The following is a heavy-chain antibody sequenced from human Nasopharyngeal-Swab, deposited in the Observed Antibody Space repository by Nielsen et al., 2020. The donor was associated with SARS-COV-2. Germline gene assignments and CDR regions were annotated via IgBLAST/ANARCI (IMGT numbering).Heavy chain of an antibody. Sequence: SETLSLICAVYGGSFSGYYWSWIRQPPGKGLEWIGEINHSGSTNYNPSLKSRVTISVDTSKNQFSLKLSSVTAADTAVYYCARGPVDVLLWFGELFHSHGMDVWGQGTTVTVSS. CDR3: ARGPVDVLLWFGELFHSHGMDV. J-gene: IGHJ6*02. V-gene: IGHV4-34*01. D-gene: IGHD3-10*01. CDR2: INHSGST. CDR1: GGSFSGYY.